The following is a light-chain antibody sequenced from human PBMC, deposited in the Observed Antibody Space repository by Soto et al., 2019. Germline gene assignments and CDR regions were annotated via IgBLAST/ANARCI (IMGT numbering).Light chain of an antibody. Sequence: QSALTQPASVSGSPGQSITISCTGTSSDVGGYNYVSWYQHHPGKAPKLMIFDVSNRPSVVSNRFSGSKSGNTASLTISGLQGEDEADYYCCSYTASSTYVFGIGTKVTVL. J-gene: IGLJ1*01. CDR2: DVS. CDR1: SSDVGGYNY. CDR3: CSYTASSTYV. V-gene: IGLV2-14*03.